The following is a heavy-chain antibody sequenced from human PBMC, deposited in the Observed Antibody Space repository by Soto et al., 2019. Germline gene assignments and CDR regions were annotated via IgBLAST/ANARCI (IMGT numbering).Heavy chain of an antibody. Sequence: PGGSLRLSCAASGFTFSGCPMHWVRQAPGKGLEYVSAITPDGGITFYANSVKGRFTISRDNSKNTLYLQMGSLKIEDTAVYFCARVPASNLYSGYDHWGQGTLVTVSS. CDR3: ARVPASNLYSGYDH. V-gene: IGHV3-64*01. J-gene: IGHJ4*02. CDR1: GFTFSGCP. D-gene: IGHD5-12*01. CDR2: ITPDGGIT.